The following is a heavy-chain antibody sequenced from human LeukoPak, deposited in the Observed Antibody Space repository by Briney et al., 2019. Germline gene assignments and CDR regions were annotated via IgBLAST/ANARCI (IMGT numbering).Heavy chain of an antibody. Sequence: PGRSLRLSSAASGFTFSSYGMHWVRQAPGKGLEWVAVIWYDGSNKYYADSVKGRFTISRDNSKNTLYLQMNSLRAEDTAVYYCAKDQYYYDSSGLDYWGQGTLVTVSS. CDR1: GFTFSSYG. CDR3: AKDQYYYDSSGLDY. J-gene: IGHJ4*02. V-gene: IGHV3-33*06. D-gene: IGHD3-22*01. CDR2: IWYDGSNK.